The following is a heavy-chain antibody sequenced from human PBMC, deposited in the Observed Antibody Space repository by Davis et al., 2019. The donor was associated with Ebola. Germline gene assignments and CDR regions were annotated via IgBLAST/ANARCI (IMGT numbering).Heavy chain of an antibody. CDR1: GFTFSSYA. D-gene: IGHD1-1*01. Sequence: GESLKISCAASGFTFSSYAMHWVRQAPGKGLEWVAVISYDGSNKYYADSVKSRFTISRDNSKNTLYLQMNSLRAEDTAVYYCARTTNMDVWGKGTTVTVSS. CDR2: ISYDGSNK. CDR3: ARTTNMDV. V-gene: IGHV3-30-3*01. J-gene: IGHJ6*04.